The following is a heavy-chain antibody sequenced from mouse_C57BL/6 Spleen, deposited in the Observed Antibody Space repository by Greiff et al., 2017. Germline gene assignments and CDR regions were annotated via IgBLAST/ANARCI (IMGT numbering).Heavy chain of an antibody. J-gene: IGHJ3*01. CDR3: ARNPYGNYVGFAY. CDR2: INPSSGYT. Sequence: QVQLKESGAELAKPGASVKLSCKASGYTFTSYWMHWVKQRPGQGLEWIGYINPSSGYTKYNQKFKDKATLTAGKSSSTAYMQLSSLTYEDSAVYYCARNPYGNYVGFAYWGQGTLVTVSA. D-gene: IGHD2-1*01. V-gene: IGHV1-7*01. CDR1: GYTFTSYW.